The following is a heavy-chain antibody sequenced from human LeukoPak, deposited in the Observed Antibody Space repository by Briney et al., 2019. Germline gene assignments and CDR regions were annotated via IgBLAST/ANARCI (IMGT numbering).Heavy chain of an antibody. D-gene: IGHD4-17*01. CDR3: ARPYYGDYESYAFDI. Sequence: SETLSLTCTVSGGSISSSSYYWGWIRQPPGKGLEWIGSIYYSGSTYYNPSLKSRVTISVDTSKNQFSLKLSSVTAADTAVYYCARPYYGDYESYAFDIWGQGTMVTVSS. V-gene: IGHV4-39*01. J-gene: IGHJ3*02. CDR1: GGSISSSSYY. CDR2: IYYSGST.